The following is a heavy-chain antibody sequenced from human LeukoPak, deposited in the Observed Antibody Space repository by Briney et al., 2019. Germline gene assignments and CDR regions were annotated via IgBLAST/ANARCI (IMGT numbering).Heavy chain of an antibody. D-gene: IGHD3-10*01. V-gene: IGHV1-18*01. J-gene: IGHJ5*02. Sequence: ASVKVSCKVSGYTLTSYGISWVRQAPGQGLEWMGWISAYNGNTNYAQKFQGRVTMTTDASTSTAYMELRSLRSDDTAVYYCARDWAYGSGSYYWFDPWGQGTLVTVSS. CDR1: GYTLTSYG. CDR2: ISAYNGNT. CDR3: ARDWAYGSGSYYWFDP.